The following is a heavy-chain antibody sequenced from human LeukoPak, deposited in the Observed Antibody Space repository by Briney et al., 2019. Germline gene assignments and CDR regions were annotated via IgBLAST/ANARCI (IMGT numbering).Heavy chain of an antibody. CDR1: GGSISSSSYY. J-gene: IGHJ5*02. D-gene: IGHD3-3*01. CDR2: IYYSGNT. CDR3: ARGFRIWSGYSYDPKYNWFDP. V-gene: IGHV4-39*07. Sequence: SETLSLTCTVSGGSISSSSYYWGWIRQPPGKGLEWIGTIYYSGNTYYNPSLKSRVTISVDTSKNQFSLKLSSVTAADTAVYYCARGFRIWSGYSYDPKYNWFDPWGQGTLVTVSS.